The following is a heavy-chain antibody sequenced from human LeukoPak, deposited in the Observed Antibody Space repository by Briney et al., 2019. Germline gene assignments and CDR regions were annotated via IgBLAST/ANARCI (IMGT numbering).Heavy chain of an antibody. CDR3: ARRGWHNWNDVAFDI. CDR2: MNPNSGNT. V-gene: IGHV1-8*03. D-gene: IGHD1-1*01. Sequence: ASVKVSCKASGYTFTSYDINWVRQATGQGLEWMGWMNPNSGNTGYAQKFQGRVTITRNTSISTAYMDLSSLRSEDTAVYYCARRGWHNWNDVAFDIWGQGTMVTVSS. J-gene: IGHJ3*02. CDR1: GYTFTSYD.